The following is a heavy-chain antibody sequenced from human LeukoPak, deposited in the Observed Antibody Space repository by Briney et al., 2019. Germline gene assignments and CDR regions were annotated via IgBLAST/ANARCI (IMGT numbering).Heavy chain of an antibody. CDR2: IFYSGST. D-gene: IGHD4-17*01. Sequence: SETLSLTRTVSGGSISSSSYYWSWIRQPPGKGLEWIGYIFYSGSTNYNPSLKSRVTISVDTSKNQFSLGLSSVTAADTAVYYCARGPTRYYFDCWGQGTLVTVSS. CDR3: ARGPTRYYFDC. V-gene: IGHV4-61*01. J-gene: IGHJ4*02. CDR1: GGSISSSSYY.